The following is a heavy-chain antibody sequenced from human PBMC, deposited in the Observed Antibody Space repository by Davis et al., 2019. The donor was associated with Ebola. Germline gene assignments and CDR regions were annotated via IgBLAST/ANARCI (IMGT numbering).Heavy chain of an antibody. CDR1: GYTFTSYG. Sequence: ASVKVSCKTSGYTFTSYGIIWVRQAPGQGLEWMGWISGYNGHTKYRQDLQDRVTMTTDTSTTTVHMELRSLKSDDTTVYYCARGLFGGFDSWGQGTRVTVSS. D-gene: IGHD3-3*01. V-gene: IGHV1-18*04. CDR2: ISGYNGHT. J-gene: IGHJ5*01. CDR3: ARGLFGGFDS.